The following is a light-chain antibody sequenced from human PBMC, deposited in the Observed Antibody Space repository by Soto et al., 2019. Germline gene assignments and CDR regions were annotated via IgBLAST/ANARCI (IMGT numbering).Light chain of an antibody. V-gene: IGLV6-57*01. CDR1: SGDISNNY. CDR3: QSYDSATVV. Sequence: NFMLIQPHSVSESPGMTITISCTRSSGDISNNYVQWFQQRPGSSPTTLLYQNNQRFSGVPDRFSGSIDSSSNSASLTISGLKTEDEADYYCQSYDSATVVFGGGTKLTVL. CDR2: QNN. J-gene: IGLJ3*02.